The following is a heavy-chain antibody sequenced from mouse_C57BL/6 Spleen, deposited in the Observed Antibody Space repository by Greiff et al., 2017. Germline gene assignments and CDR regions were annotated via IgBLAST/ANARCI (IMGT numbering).Heavy chain of an antibody. Sequence: VQLQESGAELARPGASVKLSCKASGYTFTSYGISWVKQRTGQGLEWIGEIYPRSGNTYYNEKFKGKATLTADKSSSTAYMELRSLTSEDSAVYFCARRDYDYDGYYLDYWGQGTTLTVSS. CDR1: GYTFTSYG. V-gene: IGHV1-81*01. CDR2: IYPRSGNT. D-gene: IGHD2-4*01. CDR3: ARRDYDYDGYYLDY. J-gene: IGHJ2*01.